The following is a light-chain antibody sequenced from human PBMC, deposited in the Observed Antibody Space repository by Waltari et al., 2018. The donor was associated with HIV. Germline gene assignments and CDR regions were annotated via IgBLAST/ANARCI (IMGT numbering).Light chain of an antibody. CDR3: CSYAGSSTLEV. CDR1: SSDVGSYNL. CDR2: GGS. V-gene: IGLV2-23*01. J-gene: IGLJ2*01. Sequence: QSALTQLASVSGSPGQSITISCTGTSSDVGSYNLVSWYQQHPGKAPKLMLYGGSKRPSGVSNRFSGYESSNTASLTISGLQTEDEADYYCCSYAGSSTLEVFGGGTKLTIL.